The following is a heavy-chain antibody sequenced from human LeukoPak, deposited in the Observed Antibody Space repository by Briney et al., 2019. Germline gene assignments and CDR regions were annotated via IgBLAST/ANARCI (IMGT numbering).Heavy chain of an antibody. CDR1: GGSISSGDYY. D-gene: IGHD3-22*01. CDR3: AKHGSGTMIEVASRLNNWFDP. Sequence: PSETLSLTCTVSGGSISSGDYYWNWIRQHPGKGLEWIGHIYYRGDTYYHPSLKSRVTISVDTSKNQFSLTLTAVTAADTAIYYCAKHGSGTMIEVASRLNNWFDPWGRGTLVTVSS. CDR2: IYYRGDT. V-gene: IGHV4-31*03. J-gene: IGHJ5*02.